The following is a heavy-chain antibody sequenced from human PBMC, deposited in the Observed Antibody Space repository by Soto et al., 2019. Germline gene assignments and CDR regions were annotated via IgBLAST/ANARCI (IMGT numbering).Heavy chain of an antibody. CDR1: GYRFSNYW. J-gene: IGHJ3*02. D-gene: IGHD7-27*01. Sequence: EVQLVQSGPEVKKPGESLKISCKGSGYRFSNYWIGWVRQRTGKGLEWMGIIYPGDSETTYSPSFQGQVTISADKSITTAYLQWNSLQAPDSAMYYCARRTWDHELGDVGPFDIWRQGTTVIVSS. CDR2: IYPGDSET. CDR3: ARRTWDHELGDVGPFDI. V-gene: IGHV5-51*01.